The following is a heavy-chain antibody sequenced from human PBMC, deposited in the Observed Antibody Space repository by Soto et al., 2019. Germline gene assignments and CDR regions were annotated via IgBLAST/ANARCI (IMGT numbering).Heavy chain of an antibody. V-gene: IGHV1-2*04. J-gene: IGHJ4*02. D-gene: IGHD3-22*01. CDR3: ARDGWTIVDGAIAY. Sequence: ASVKVSCKASGYTFTGYYMHWVRQAPGQGLEWMGWINPNSGGTNYAQKFQGWVTMTRDTSISTDYMELSRLRSDDTAVYYCARDGWTIVDGAIAYWGQGNGVTVYS. CDR2: INPNSGGT. CDR1: GYTFTGYY.